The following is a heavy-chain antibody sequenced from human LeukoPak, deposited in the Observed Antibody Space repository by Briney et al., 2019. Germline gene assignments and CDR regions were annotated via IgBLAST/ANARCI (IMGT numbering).Heavy chain of an antibody. J-gene: IGHJ3*02. CDR2: IYHSGTT. Sequence: SETLSLTCTVSVYIVSRGYYWDWIRQPPGKGLEWIASIYHSGTTYYNPSLKSRVTISLDTSRNQLSLRLTSVTAADTALYYCARVASSVRDDAFDIWGQGTMVTISS. CDR1: VYIVSRGYY. D-gene: IGHD6-19*01. CDR3: ARVASSVRDDAFDI. V-gene: IGHV4-38-2*02.